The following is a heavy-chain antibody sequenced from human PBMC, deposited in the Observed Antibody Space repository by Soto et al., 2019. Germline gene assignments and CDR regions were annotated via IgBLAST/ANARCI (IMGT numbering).Heavy chain of an antibody. V-gene: IGHV2-5*02. CDR1: GFSLSPIGVG. CDR2: IYWDADK. Sequence: QITLKESGPTLVKPTQTLTLTCTFSGFSLSPIGVGVGWIRQPPGKALEWLALIYWDADKLYSPSLKSRLTITKDTSKNQVVLRMTNMDPVDTATYYWAHRRAAHGDNFDYWGQATLVTAS. D-gene: IGHD4-17*01. J-gene: IGHJ4*02. CDR3: AHRRAAHGDNFDY.